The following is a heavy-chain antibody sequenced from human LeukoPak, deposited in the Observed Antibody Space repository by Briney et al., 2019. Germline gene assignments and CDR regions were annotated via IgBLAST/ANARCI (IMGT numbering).Heavy chain of an antibody. D-gene: IGHD6-19*01. CDR1: GFTFSSYW. V-gene: IGHV3-7*03. J-gene: IGHJ4*02. CDR2: IKQDGSEK. CDR3: ARDGHWLANDY. Sequence: PGGSLRLSCAASGFTFSSYWMSWGRQAPGKGLEWVATIKQDGSEKYYVDSVKGRFTISRDNAKNSLYLQMNSLRAEDTAVYYCARDGHWLANDYWGQGTLVTVSS.